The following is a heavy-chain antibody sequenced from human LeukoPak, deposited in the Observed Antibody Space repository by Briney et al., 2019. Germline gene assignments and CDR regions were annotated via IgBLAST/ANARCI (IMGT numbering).Heavy chain of an antibody. CDR2: INPNSGGT. J-gene: IGHJ5*02. V-gene: IGHV1-2*02. CDR1: GYTFTGYY. D-gene: IGHD6-19*01. CDR3: ARVLAYSSGWYVFDP. Sequence: GASVKVSCKASGYTFTGYYMHWVRQAPGQGLEWMGWINPNSGGTNYAQKFQGRVTMTRDTSISTAYMELSRLRSDDTAVYYCARVLAYSSGWYVFDPWGQGTLVTVSS.